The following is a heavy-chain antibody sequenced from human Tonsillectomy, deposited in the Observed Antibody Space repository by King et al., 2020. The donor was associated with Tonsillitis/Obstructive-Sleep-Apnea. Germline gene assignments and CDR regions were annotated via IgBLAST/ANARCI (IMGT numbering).Heavy chain of an antibody. CDR2: IRSKAYGGTT. V-gene: IGHV3-49*04. CDR3: TRDQGGYEFWSGYHDYYYYMDV. D-gene: IGHD3-3*01. J-gene: IGHJ6*03. CDR1: GFTFGDYA. Sequence: VQLVESGGGLVQPGRSLRLSCTASGFTFGDYAMSWVRQAPGKGLEWVGFIRSKAYGGTTEYAASVKGRFTISRDESKSIAYLQMNSLKTEDTAVYYCTRDQGGYEFWSGYHDYYYYMDVWGKGTTVTVSS.